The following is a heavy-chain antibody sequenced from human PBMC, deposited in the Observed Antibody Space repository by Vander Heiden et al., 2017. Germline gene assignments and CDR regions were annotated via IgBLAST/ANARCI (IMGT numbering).Heavy chain of an antibody. D-gene: IGHD4-17*01. CDR3: ATYGDYFRNYYSYGMDV. CDR1: AFTVSSYA. Sequence: EVQLLEFGGGLVQPGGSLSVSCAASAFTVSSYAMSWVRQAPGKGLEWVSCISASVGSTFYADFGKGRFTISRDNSKNTFYLQMNNLRAEDTAIYYCATYGDYFRNYYSYGMDVWGQGTTVTVSS. J-gene: IGHJ6*02. CDR2: ISASVGST. V-gene: IGHV3-23*01.